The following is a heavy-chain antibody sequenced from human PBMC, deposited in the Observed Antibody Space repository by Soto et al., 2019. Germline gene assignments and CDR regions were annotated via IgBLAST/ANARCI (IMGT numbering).Heavy chain of an antibody. V-gene: IGHV3-7*05. Sequence: EVQLVESGGGLVQPGGSLRLSCAASGFTFSTYWMTWVRQAPGKGLEWVAHVKQDGSEKYNVDSVKGRFTISRDNAKNSLYLQMNSLRAEDTAVYYCARGGGHTYGRRPVVHWGQGILVTVSS. D-gene: IGHD3-10*01. CDR2: VKQDGSEK. CDR3: ARGGGHTYGRRPVVH. J-gene: IGHJ4*02. CDR1: GFTFSTYW.